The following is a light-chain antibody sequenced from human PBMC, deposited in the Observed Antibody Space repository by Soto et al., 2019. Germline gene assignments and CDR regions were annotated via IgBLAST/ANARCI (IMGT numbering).Light chain of an antibody. V-gene: IGKV3-15*01. CDR2: GTS. CDR1: QSVGRS. Sequence: ATPSGSPGERATPSCRASQSVGRSLAWYQQKPGQAPRLLIYGTSARATGIPATFSGSGSGTEFTLTISNLQPDDFATYYCQLFKDYVWTFGQGTKVDIK. CDR3: QLFKDYVWT. J-gene: IGKJ1*01.